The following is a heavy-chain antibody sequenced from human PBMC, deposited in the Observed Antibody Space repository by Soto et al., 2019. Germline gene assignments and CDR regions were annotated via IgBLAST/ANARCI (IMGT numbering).Heavy chain of an antibody. D-gene: IGHD2-2*01. J-gene: IGHJ6*03. CDR2: INPSGGST. CDR3: ARGGGYCSSTSCNYYYYYYMDV. CDR1: GYTFTSDY. V-gene: IGHV1-46*01. Sequence: ASVQVSCRASGYTFTSDYMHWVRQAPGQGLEWMGIINPSGGSTSYAQKFQGRVTMTRDTSTSTVYMELSSVTAADTAVYYCARGGGYCSSTSCNYYYYYYMDVWGKGTTVTVSS.